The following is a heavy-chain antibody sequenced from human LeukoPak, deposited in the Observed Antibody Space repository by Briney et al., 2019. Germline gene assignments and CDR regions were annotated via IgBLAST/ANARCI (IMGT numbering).Heavy chain of an antibody. CDR1: GFTFSSYN. Sequence: GGSLRLSCAASGFTFSSYNMNWVRQAPGKGLEWVSSITSSSTYIYYADSVKGRFTISRDNSKNTLYLQMNSLRAGDTAVYYCAKGRGPAAVAPDYWGQGTLVTVSS. D-gene: IGHD2-2*01. V-gene: IGHV3-21*04. CDR2: ITSSSTYI. J-gene: IGHJ4*02. CDR3: AKGRGPAAVAPDY.